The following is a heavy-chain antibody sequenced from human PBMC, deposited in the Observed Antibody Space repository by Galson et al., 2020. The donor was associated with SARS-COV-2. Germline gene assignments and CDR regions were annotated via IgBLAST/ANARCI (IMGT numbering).Heavy chain of an antibody. CDR2: ISGSTNTK. J-gene: IGHJ6*02. V-gene: IGHV3-11*01. D-gene: IGHD2-2*03. CDR3: ARAVHNNGYEGMDV. CDR1: GFTFGDFY. Sequence: PGGSLRLSCTTSGFTFGDFYMSWVRQAPGKGLEWISFISGSTNTKYYADSVRGRFTISRDNAENSVYLQMDSLRADDTALYYCARAVHNNGYEGMDVWGQVTTVTVSS.